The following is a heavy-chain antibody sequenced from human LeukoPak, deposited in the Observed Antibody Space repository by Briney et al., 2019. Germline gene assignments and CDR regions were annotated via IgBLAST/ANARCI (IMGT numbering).Heavy chain of an antibody. CDR1: GFTFSSYA. CDR3: AKDATASPYFHWFDN. D-gene: IGHD3-9*01. J-gene: IGHJ4*02. Sequence: GGSLRFSCAASGFTFSSYAMNWVRQAPGKGLKWVAGISSGDRTFHAESVKGRFTISRDKSKDTLYLQMISLRAEDTAVYYCAKDATASPYFHWFDNWGQGTQVIVSS. CDR2: ISSGDRT. V-gene: IGHV3-23*01.